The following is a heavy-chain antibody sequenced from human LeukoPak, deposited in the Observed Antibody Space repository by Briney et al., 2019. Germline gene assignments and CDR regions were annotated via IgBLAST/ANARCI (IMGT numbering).Heavy chain of an antibody. CDR3: ARGGRIAAAGTDFDY. Sequence: PSETLSLTCTVSGGSISSGSYYWSWIRQPAGKGLEWIGRIYTSGSTNYNPSLKSRVTISVDTSKNQFSLKLSSVTAADTAVYYCARGGRIAAAGTDFDYWGQGTLVTVSS. CDR1: GGSISSGSYY. V-gene: IGHV4-61*02. CDR2: IYTSGST. J-gene: IGHJ4*02. D-gene: IGHD6-13*01.